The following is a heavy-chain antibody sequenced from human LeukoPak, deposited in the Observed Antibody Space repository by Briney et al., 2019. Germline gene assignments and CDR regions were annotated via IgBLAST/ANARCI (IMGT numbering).Heavy chain of an antibody. CDR3: AKGMGLAHYYFYGMDV. CDR1: GFTFSNFA. CDR2: IGGGDGSR. V-gene: IGHV3-23*01. Sequence: PGGSLRLSRAASGFTFSNFAVNWVRQAPGKGLEWVSVIGGGDGSRYYADSVNGRFTIPRDNSKNTLYLQMTSLRAEDAAIYYCAKGMGLAHYYFYGMDVWGQGTTVTVSS. J-gene: IGHJ6*02. D-gene: IGHD6-19*01.